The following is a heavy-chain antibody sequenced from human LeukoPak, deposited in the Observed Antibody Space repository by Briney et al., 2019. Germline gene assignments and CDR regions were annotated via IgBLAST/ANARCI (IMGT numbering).Heavy chain of an antibody. CDR3: AKSPGGVGVYFDY. J-gene: IGHJ4*02. Sequence: GRSLRLSCAASGFTLSSYGMHWVRQAPGKGLEWVAVISYDGSNKYYADSVKGRFTISRDNSKNTLYLQMNSLRAEDTAVYYCAKSPGGVGVYFDYWGQGTLVTVSS. V-gene: IGHV3-30*18. CDR2: ISYDGSNK. D-gene: IGHD3-16*01. CDR1: GFTLSSYG.